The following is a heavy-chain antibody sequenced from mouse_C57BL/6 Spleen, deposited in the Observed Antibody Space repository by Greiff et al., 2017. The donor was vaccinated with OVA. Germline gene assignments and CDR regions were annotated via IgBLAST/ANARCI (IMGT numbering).Heavy chain of an antibody. CDR1: GFTFSSYA. Sequence: EVMLVESGEGLVKPGGSLKLSCAASGFTFSSYAMSWVRQTPEKRLEWVAYISSGGDYIYYADTVKGRFTISRDNARNTLYLQMSSLKSEDTAMYYCTGDGDPYYYGSSYYWYFDVWGTGTTVTVSS. D-gene: IGHD1-1*01. CDR2: ISSGGDYI. CDR3: TGDGDPYYYGSSYYWYFDV. V-gene: IGHV5-9-1*02. J-gene: IGHJ1*03.